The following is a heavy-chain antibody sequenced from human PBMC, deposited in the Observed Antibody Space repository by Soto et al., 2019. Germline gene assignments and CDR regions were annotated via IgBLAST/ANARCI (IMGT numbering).Heavy chain of an antibody. CDR2: VHPGGTT. V-gene: IGHV3-66*01. D-gene: IGHD3-10*01. J-gene: IGHJ6*02. Sequence: PGGSLRLSCAASGFTVNSNYMSWFRQAPGKGLECVSVVHPGGTTSYADSVKGRFTVSRDNSKNTLDLQMNSLRAEDTAVYYCAKAGGAGSYKRGMDVWGQGTTVTVSS. CDR1: GFTVNSNY. CDR3: AKAGGAGSYKRGMDV.